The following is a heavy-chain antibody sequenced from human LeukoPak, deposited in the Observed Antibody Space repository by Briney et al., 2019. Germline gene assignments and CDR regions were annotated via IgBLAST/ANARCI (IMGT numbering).Heavy chain of an antibody. Sequence: PSQTLSLTCTVSGGSISSGGYYWSWIRQHPGKGLEWIGYIYYSGSTYYNPSLKSRVTISVDTSKNQFSLKLSSVTAADTAVYYCVSGSSGWLYFQHWGQDTLVTVSS. D-gene: IGHD6-19*01. V-gene: IGHV4-31*03. J-gene: IGHJ1*01. CDR2: IYYSGST. CDR3: VSGSSGWLYFQH. CDR1: GGSISSGGYY.